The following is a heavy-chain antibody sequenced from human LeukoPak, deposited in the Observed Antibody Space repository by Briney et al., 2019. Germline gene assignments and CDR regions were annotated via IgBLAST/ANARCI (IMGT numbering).Heavy chain of an antibody. CDR3: AKGQELDDGVFDS. D-gene: IGHD1-1*01. CDR2: IRGNGETT. Sequence: GGSLRLSCAASGFTFSSIAMTWVRQAPGKGLEWVSTIRGNGETTYNADSVKGRFTISRDNSKKTLYLQLNSLRVEDTAIYYCAKGQELDDGVFDSWGQGTLVTVSS. J-gene: IGHJ4*02. V-gene: IGHV3-23*01. CDR1: GFTFSSIA.